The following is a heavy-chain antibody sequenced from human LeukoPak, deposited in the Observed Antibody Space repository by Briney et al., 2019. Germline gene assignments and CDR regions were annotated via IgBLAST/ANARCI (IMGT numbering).Heavy chain of an antibody. CDR2: IYHSGST. Sequence: SETLSLTCAVSGGSISSGGYSWSWIRQPPGKGLEWIGYIYHSGSTYYNPSLKSRVTISVDRSKNQFSLKLSSVTAADTAVYYCARGHIAVAGTVPAFDIWGQGTMVTVSS. D-gene: IGHD6-19*01. V-gene: IGHV4-30-2*01. CDR3: ARGHIAVAGTVPAFDI. J-gene: IGHJ3*02. CDR1: GGSISSGGYS.